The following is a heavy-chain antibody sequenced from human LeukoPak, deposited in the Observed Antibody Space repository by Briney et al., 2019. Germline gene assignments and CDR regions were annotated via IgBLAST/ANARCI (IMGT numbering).Heavy chain of an antibody. CDR3: ARGADGSGSYLYYYYGMDV. V-gene: IGHV3-11*01. CDR2: ISSSGSTI. CDR1: GFTFSGYY. J-gene: IGHJ6*02. D-gene: IGHD3-10*01. Sequence: GGSLRLSCAASGFTFSGYYMSWIRQAPGKGLEWVSYISSSGSTIYYADSVKGRFTISRDNAKNSLYLQMNSLRAEDTAVYYCARGADGSGSYLYYYYGMDVWGQGTTVTVSS.